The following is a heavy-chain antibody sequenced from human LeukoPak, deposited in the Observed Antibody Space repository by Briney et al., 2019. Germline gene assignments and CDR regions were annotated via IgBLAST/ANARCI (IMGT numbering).Heavy chain of an antibody. J-gene: IGHJ3*02. D-gene: IGHD3-22*01. CDR3: ARAEYYDSSGPDAFDI. CDR2: INWNGGST. Sequence: PGGSLRLXCAASGFTFDDYGMSWVRQAPGKGLEWVSGINWNGGSTGYADSVKGRFTISRDNAKNSLYLQMNSLRAEDTALYYCARAEYYDSSGPDAFDIWGQGTMVTVSS. V-gene: IGHV3-20*04. CDR1: GFTFDDYG.